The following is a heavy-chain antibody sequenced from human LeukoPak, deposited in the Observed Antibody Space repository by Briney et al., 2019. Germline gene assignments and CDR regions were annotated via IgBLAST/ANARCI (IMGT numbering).Heavy chain of an antibody. CDR1: GFNFRNYA. J-gene: IGHJ4*02. V-gene: IGHV3-30*02. D-gene: IGHD2-15*01. CDR3: TRSAYCTGGTCYSKTFDY. Sequence: GGSLRLSCAASGFNFRNYAMHWVRQAPGKEPEWVALIRFDGSHKYYADSVKGRFTISRDNSRDTLSLQMSSLRAEDTAVYYCTRSAYCTGGTCYSKTFDYWGQGTLVTVPS. CDR2: IRFDGSHK.